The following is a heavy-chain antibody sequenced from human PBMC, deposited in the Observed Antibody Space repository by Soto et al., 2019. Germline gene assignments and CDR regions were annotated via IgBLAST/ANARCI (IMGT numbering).Heavy chain of an antibody. D-gene: IGHD2-2*01. CDR3: ARDRGPEYCSRTSCPPPYGMDV. CDR1: GGTFSSYT. J-gene: IGHJ6*02. CDR2: IIPIFGTA. Sequence: SVKVSCKASGGTFSSYTISCVRQAPGQGLEWMGRIIPIFGTANYAQKFQGRVTVTADASTSTAYMELSRLRSEDTAVYYCARDRGPEYCSRTSCPPPYGMDVWGQGTTVTVSS. V-gene: IGHV1-69*13.